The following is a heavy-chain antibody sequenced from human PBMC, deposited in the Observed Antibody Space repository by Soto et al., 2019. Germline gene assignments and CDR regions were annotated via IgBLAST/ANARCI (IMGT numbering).Heavy chain of an antibody. CDR1: GFTFSSYA. Sequence: PGGSLRLSCAASGFTFSSYAMSWVRQAPGKGLEWVAATSGDGNNKYYADSVKGRFTISSDNSRNTVYLQMDSLRVEDTAVYYSAREPMADDSFYALDVWGQGTTVTVSS. V-gene: IGHV3-23*01. CDR2: TSGDGNNK. CDR3: AREPMADDSFYALDV. J-gene: IGHJ6*02.